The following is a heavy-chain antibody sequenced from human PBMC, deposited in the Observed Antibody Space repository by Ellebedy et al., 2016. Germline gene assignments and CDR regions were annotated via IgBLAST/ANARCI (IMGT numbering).Heavy chain of an antibody. CDR2: FDPEDGET. Sequence: ASVKVSXXVSGYTLTELSMHWVRQAPGKGLEWMGGFDPEDGETIYAQKFQGRVTMTEDTSTDTAYMELSSLRSEDTAVYYCATAEWWRGISRPDAFDIWGQGTMVTVSS. D-gene: IGHD4-23*01. J-gene: IGHJ3*02. V-gene: IGHV1-24*01. CDR3: ATAEWWRGISRPDAFDI. CDR1: GYTLTELS.